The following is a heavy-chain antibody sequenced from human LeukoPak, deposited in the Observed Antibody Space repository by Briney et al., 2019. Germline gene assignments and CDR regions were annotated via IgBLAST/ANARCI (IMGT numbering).Heavy chain of an antibody. V-gene: IGHV3-30*02. Sequence: PGGSLRLSCAAPGFTFSSYGMHWVRQAPGKGLEWVAFIRYDGSNKYYADSVKGRFTISRDNSKNTLYLQMNSLRAEDTAVYYCAKDVRSLVVVPAASYGGHPPDYWGQGTLVTVSS. CDR1: GFTFSSYG. CDR3: AKDVRSLVVVPAASYGGHPPDY. D-gene: IGHD2-2*01. CDR2: IRYDGSNK. J-gene: IGHJ4*02.